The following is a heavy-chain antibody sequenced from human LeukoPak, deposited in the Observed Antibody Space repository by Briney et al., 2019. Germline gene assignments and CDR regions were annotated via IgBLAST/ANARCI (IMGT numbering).Heavy chain of an antibody. CDR2: ISGSGGRT. V-gene: IGHV3-23*01. CDR1: GFTFSSYG. Sequence: GGSLRLSCAASGFTFSSYGMSWVRQAPGKGLEWVSAISGSGGRTFYADSVQGRFTISRDNYKNTLNLQMNSLRAEDTAVYYCAKDLIVVVARFDYWGQGTLVTVSS. J-gene: IGHJ4*02. CDR3: AKDLIVVVARFDY. D-gene: IGHD2-15*01.